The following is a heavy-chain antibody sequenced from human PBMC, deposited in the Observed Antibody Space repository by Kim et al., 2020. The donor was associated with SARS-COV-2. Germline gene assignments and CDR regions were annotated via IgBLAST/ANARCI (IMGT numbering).Heavy chain of an antibody. CDR2: IYYSGST. CDR1: GGSISSSSYY. Sequence: SETLSLTCTVSGGSISSSSYYWGWIRQPPGKGLEWIGSIYYSGSTYYNPSLKSRVTISVDTSKNQFSLKLSSVTAADTAVYYCARDSGSYWFGYWGQGTL. D-gene: IGHD1-26*01. J-gene: IGHJ4*02. V-gene: IGHV4-39*07. CDR3: ARDSGSYWFGY.